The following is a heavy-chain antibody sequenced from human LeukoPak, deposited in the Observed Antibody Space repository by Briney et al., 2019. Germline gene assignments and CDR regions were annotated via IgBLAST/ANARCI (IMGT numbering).Heavy chain of an antibody. V-gene: IGHV3-23*01. CDR3: AKGGWLEY. J-gene: IGHJ4*02. CDR2: ISGSGGNT. D-gene: IGHD5-24*01. CDR1: GFTFINYG. Sequence: PGASLRLSCAASGFTFINYGMSWVRQAPGKGLEWVSGISGSGGNTYYADSVKGRFTISRDDSKNALYLQMNSLRAEDTAVYYCAKGGWLEYWGQGTLVTVSS.